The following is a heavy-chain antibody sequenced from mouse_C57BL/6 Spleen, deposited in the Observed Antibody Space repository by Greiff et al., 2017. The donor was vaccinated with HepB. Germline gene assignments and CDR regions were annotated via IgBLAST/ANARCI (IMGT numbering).Heavy chain of an antibody. CDR1: GYTFTSYW. CDR2: IDPSDSVT. CDR3: ARDYDYDKRFAY. V-gene: IGHV1-52*01. Sequence: QVQLQQPGAELVRPGSSVKLSCKASGYTFTSYWMHWVKQRPIQGLEWIGNIDPSDSVTHYNQKFKDKATLTVDKSSSTAYMQLSSLTSEDSAVYYSARDYDYDKRFAYWGQGTLVTVSA. D-gene: IGHD2-4*01. J-gene: IGHJ3*01.